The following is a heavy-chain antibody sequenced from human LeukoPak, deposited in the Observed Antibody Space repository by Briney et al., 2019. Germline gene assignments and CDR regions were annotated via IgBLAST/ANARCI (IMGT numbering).Heavy chain of an antibody. Sequence: GRSLRLSCAASGFTVSSNYMSWVRQAPGKGLEWVSVIYSGGSTYYTGSVKGRFTISRHNSQNTLFLQMNSLRAEDTAVYYCARVGGLDAFDIWGQGTMVTVSS. CDR3: ARVGGLDAFDI. J-gene: IGHJ3*02. CDR1: GFTVSSNY. D-gene: IGHD1-26*01. CDR2: IYSGGST. V-gene: IGHV3-53*04.